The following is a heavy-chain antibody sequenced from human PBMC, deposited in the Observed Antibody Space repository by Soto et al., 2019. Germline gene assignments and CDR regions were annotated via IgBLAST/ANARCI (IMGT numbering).Heavy chain of an antibody. D-gene: IGHD2-2*01. Sequence: GXSVKVSCKGSGYTFTSYGIPLVRQAPGQGLECMGWISAYNGNTNYSQNLQGRVTMTTDTSTSTAYMELRSLTSDDTAVYYCAKPVGYCSGTTCRYGMDVWGQGTTVTVSS. CDR1: GYTFTSYG. V-gene: IGHV1-18*04. CDR3: AKPVGYCSGTTCRYGMDV. CDR2: ISAYNGNT. J-gene: IGHJ6*02.